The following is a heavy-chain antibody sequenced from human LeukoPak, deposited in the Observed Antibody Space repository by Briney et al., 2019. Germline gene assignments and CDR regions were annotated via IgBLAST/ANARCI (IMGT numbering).Heavy chain of an antibody. J-gene: IGHJ4*02. CDR1: GYSISSGYY. CDR2: IYHSGST. CDR3: ARGWAGYDY. V-gene: IGHV4-38-2*01. Sequence: SETLSLTCAVSGYSISSGYYWGWIRQPPGKGLEWIGSIYHSGSTYYNPSLKSRVTISVDTSKNQFSLKLSSVTAADTAVYYCARGWAGYDYWGQGTLVTVSS. D-gene: IGHD6-19*01.